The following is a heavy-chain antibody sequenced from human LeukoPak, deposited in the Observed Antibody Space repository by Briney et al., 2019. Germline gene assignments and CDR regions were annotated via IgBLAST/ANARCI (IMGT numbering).Heavy chain of an antibody. D-gene: IGHD3-10*02. CDR1: GFTFSSYG. CDR3: AELGITMIGGV. CDR2: ISYDGSKK. Sequence: GGSLRLSCAASGFTFSSYGMHWVRQAPGKGLEWVAVISYDGSKKYYADSVKGRFTISRDNSKNTLYLQMNSLRAEDTAVYYCAELGITMIGGVWGKGTTVTISS. J-gene: IGHJ6*04. V-gene: IGHV3-30*18.